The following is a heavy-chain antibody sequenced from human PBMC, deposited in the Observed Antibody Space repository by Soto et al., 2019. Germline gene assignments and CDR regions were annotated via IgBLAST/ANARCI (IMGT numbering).Heavy chain of an antibody. CDR3: SRGSGVLRFLEWLYYFDY. D-gene: IGHD3-3*01. CDR1: GGSISSGGYS. J-gene: IGHJ4*02. Sequence: SEALSLTCAVSGGSISSGGYSWSWIRQPPGNGLEWIGYIYHSGSTYYNPSLKSRVTISVDRSKNQFSLKLSSVTAADTAVYYCSRGSGVLRFLEWLYYFDYWGQGTLVTVSS. V-gene: IGHV4-30-2*01. CDR2: IYHSGST.